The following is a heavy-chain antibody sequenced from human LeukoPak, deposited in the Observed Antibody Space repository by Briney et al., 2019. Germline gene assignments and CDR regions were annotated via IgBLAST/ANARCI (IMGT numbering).Heavy chain of an antibody. Sequence: SETLSLTCSVSGDSISRSYWNWIRQPAGKGLEWLGRVYISGSTNYNPSLKSRLTISVDKSKKQFSLKLSSVTAADTAVYYCARGNWFDPWGQGTLVTVSS. CDR2: VYISGST. CDR1: GDSISRSY. V-gene: IGHV4-4*07. J-gene: IGHJ5*02. CDR3: ARGNWFDP.